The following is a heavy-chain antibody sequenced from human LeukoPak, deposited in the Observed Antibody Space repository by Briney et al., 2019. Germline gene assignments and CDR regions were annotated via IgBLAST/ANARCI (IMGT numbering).Heavy chain of an antibody. CDR1: GFTFSSYA. V-gene: IGHV3-23*01. CDR2: ISGSGGST. Sequence: GGSLRLSCAASGFTFSSYAMSWVRQAPGKGLEWVSAISGSGGSTYYADSVKGRFTISRDNSKNTLYLQMNSLRAEDTAVYYCARDPEPNNWFDPWGQGTLVTVSS. J-gene: IGHJ5*02. D-gene: IGHD1-14*01. CDR3: ARDPEPNNWFDP.